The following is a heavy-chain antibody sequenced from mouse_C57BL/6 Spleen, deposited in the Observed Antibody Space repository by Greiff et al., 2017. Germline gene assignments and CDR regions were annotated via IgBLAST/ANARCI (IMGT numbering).Heavy chain of an antibody. V-gene: IGHV1-53*01. CDR2: INPSNGGT. CDR3: ARSRGNYVRFDY. Sequence: QVQLQQSGTELVKPGASVKLSCKASGYTFTSYWMHWVKQRPGQGLEWIGNINPSNGGTNYNEKCKSKATLTVDKSSSTAYMQLSSLTSEDSAVYYCARSRGNYVRFDYWGQGTTLTVSS. J-gene: IGHJ2*01. CDR1: GYTFTSYW. D-gene: IGHD2-1*01.